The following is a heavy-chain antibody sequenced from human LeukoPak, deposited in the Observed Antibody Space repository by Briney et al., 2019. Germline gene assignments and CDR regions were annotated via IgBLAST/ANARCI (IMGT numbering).Heavy chain of an antibody. Sequence: PGGSLRLSCAASGLTFSSHWMHWVRQAPGKGLVWVSRITNDGSSTTYADSVKGRFTISRDNAKNMLYLQVNSLRAEDTAVYYCAREGGHCSNGICSYFDYWGQGSLVTVSS. CDR3: AREGGHCSNGICSYFDY. CDR1: GLTFSSHW. CDR2: ITNDGSST. D-gene: IGHD2-8*01. V-gene: IGHV3-74*01. J-gene: IGHJ4*02.